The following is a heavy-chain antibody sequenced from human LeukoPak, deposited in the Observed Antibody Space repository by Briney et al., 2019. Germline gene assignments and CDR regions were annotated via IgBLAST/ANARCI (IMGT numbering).Heavy chain of an antibody. CDR3: ARETSGTYYNPLGYMDV. CDR1: GGSISIYY. J-gene: IGHJ6*03. V-gene: IGHV4-4*07. Sequence: SETLSLTCTVSGGSISIYYWNWIRQPAGKGLEWIGRIFTCGITNYNPSLKSRVTMSVDTSKNQFSLNLSSVIAADTAIYYCARETSGTYYNPLGYMDVWGKGTTVTVSS. D-gene: IGHD3-10*01. CDR2: IFTCGIT.